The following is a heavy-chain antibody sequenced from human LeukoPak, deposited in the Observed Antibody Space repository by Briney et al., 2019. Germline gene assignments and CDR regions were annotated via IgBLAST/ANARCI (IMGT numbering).Heavy chain of an antibody. J-gene: IGHJ4*02. Sequence: PSETLSLTCTVSGYSINNNYYWDWVRQPPGKGLEWIASIYHSGKSYYNPALKSRVTISLDTSKNQFSLKLTSMTAADTAVYFCARDNVVDATSGIDYWGQGTLVTVSS. CDR3: ARDNVVDATSGIDY. CDR2: IYHSGKS. D-gene: IGHD2-21*01. V-gene: IGHV4-38-2*02. CDR1: GYSINNNYY.